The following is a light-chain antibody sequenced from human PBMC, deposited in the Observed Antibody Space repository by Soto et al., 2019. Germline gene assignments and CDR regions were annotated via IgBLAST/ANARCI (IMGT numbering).Light chain of an antibody. CDR2: GAS. J-gene: IGKJ5*01. V-gene: IGKV3-15*01. Sequence: VLTQARASLSLSPGERATLSCRSSQSVSSSLAWYQQKPGQAPRLLIYGASIRATGIPARFSCTGSGTEFTLTISSLQSEDFAVYYCQQSNTWPPITFGPGTRLEIK. CDR1: QSVSSS. CDR3: QQSNTWPPIT.